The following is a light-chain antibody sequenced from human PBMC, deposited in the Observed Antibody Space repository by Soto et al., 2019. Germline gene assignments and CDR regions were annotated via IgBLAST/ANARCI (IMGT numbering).Light chain of an antibody. CDR2: DVH. CDR3: SSFTSSGTRV. J-gene: IGLJ1*01. Sequence: QSALTQPASVSGSPGQWITISCTGTSSDIGGYNYVSWFQQHPDKAPKLMIYDVHGRPSGVSNRFSGSKSGNTASLTISGLQAEDEADYYCSSFTSSGTRVFGTGTKVTVL. CDR1: SSDIGGYNY. V-gene: IGLV2-14*01.